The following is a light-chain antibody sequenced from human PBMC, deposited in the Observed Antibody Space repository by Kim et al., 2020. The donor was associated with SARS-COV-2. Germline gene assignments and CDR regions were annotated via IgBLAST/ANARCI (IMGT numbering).Light chain of an antibody. CDR2: QDS. J-gene: IGLJ1*01. Sequence: SYELTQPPSVSVSPGQTASITCSGDKLGDKYACWYKQKPGQSPVLVIYQDSKRPSGISERFSGSNSGNTATLTISGTQAMDEADYYCQAWDSSTEVFGTGTKVTVL. V-gene: IGLV3-1*01. CDR1: KLGDKY. CDR3: QAWDSSTEV.